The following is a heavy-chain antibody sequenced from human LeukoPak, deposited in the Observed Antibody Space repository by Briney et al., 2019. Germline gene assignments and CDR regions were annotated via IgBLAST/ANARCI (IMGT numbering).Heavy chain of an antibody. CDR3: ARDGTPHYTTGWVFFDY. D-gene: IGHD6-25*01. J-gene: IGHJ4*02. V-gene: IGHV3-48*04. Sequence: GGSLRLSCAVSGFTVSSHWMHWVRQAPGKGLEWLSYIGRNGSAIHYADSVKGRFTISRDNAENSLYLQMNSLRAEDTAVYYCARDGTPHYTTGWVFFDYWGQGTLVTVSS. CDR2: IGRNGSAI. CDR1: GFTVSSHW.